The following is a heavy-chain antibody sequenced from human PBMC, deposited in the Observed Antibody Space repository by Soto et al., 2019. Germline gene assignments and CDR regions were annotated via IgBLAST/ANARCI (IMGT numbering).Heavy chain of an antibody. CDR2: ISSSSSYI. V-gene: IGHV3-21*01. J-gene: IGHJ6*02. D-gene: IGHD3-10*01. CDR3: ARDRGWPIGDYYGMDV. CDR1: GFTFSSYS. Sequence: EVQLVESGGGLVKPGGSLRLSCAASGFTFSSYSMNWVRQAPGKGLEWVSSISSSSSYIYYADSVKGRFTISRDNAKNSLYLQMNSLRAEDTAVYYCARDRGWPIGDYYGMDVWGQGTTVTVSS.